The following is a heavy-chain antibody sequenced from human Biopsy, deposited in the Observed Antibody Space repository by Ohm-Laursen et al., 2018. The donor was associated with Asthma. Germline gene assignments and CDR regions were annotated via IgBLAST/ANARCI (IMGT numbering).Heavy chain of an antibody. D-gene: IGHD3-22*01. Sequence: SLRLSCAASGFAVSRDHMFWDRQAPGKGLEWVSVIYSGGTSHTADSVRGRFTISRDHSKNTLYLQMHSLRAEDTAVYYCARGDSSNWSHYYFDYWGQGTLVTVSS. V-gene: IGHV3-53*01. CDR1: GFAVSRDH. J-gene: IGHJ4*02. CDR3: ARGDSSNWSHYYFDY. CDR2: IYSGGTS.